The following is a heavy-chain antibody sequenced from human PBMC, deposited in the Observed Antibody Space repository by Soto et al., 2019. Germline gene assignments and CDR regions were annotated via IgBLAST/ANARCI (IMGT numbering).Heavy chain of an antibody. CDR3: ARVANGTTLADNDAFDI. CDR1: GYTFTSYG. V-gene: IGHV1-18*01. CDR2: ISAYNGNT. J-gene: IGHJ3*02. Sequence: ASVKVSCKASGYTFTSYGISWVRQAPGQGLEWMGWISAYNGNTNYAQKLQGRVTMTTDTSTSTANMELRSLRSDDTAVYYCARVANGTTLADNDAFDIWGQGTMVTVSS. D-gene: IGHD1-1*01.